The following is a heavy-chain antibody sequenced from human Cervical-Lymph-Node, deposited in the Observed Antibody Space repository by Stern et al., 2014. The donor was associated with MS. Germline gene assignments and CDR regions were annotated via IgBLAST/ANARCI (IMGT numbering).Heavy chain of an antibody. Sequence: QITLKESGPTLVKPTQTLTLTCSFSGFSLSSSEVGVGWIRQPPGKALEWLALIYGDDDKRYSPSLKNRLTITKDSSKNQVVLTLTNVDPLDTGTYFCAHEPYYYYRPMFDSWGQGTLVTVSS. V-gene: IGHV2-5*02. J-gene: IGHJ4*02. CDR1: GFSLSSSEVG. D-gene: IGHD3-22*01. CDR2: IYGDDDK. CDR3: AHEPYYYYRPMFDS.